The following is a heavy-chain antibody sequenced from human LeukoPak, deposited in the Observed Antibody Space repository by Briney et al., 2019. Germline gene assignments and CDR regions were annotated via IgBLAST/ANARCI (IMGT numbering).Heavy chain of an antibody. CDR1: GFTFSSYA. Sequence: GGSLRLSCAASGFTFSSYAMSWVRQAPGKGLEWVSYISSSGSTIYYADSVKGRFTISRDNAKNSLFLQMNYLRAEDTAVYYCARDIRPENYDTSGYYSAWGQGTLVIVSS. J-gene: IGHJ5*02. CDR2: ISSSGSTI. V-gene: IGHV3-48*04. D-gene: IGHD3-22*01. CDR3: ARDIRPENYDTSGYYSA.